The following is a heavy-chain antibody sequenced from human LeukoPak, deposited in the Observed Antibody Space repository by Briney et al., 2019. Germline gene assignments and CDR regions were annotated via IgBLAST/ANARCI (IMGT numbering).Heavy chain of an antibody. Sequence: ASVKASCKASGYAFTSYDINWVRQATGQGLEWMGWMNPNSGNTGYAQKFQGRVTMTRNTSISTAYMELSSLRSEDTAVYYCARGADTAHSDAFDIWGQGTMVTVSS. J-gene: IGHJ3*02. CDR1: GYAFTSYD. CDR2: MNPNSGNT. V-gene: IGHV1-8*01. CDR3: ARGADTAHSDAFDI. D-gene: IGHD5-18*01.